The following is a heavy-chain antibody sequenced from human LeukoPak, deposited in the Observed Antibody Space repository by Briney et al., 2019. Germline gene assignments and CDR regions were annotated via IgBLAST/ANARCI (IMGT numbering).Heavy chain of an antibody. CDR3: ASLLAAAVTGY. CDR2: INHSGST. D-gene: IGHD6-13*01. J-gene: IGHJ4*02. V-gene: IGHV4-34*01. Sequence: PSETLSLTCAVYGGSFSGYYWSWIRQPPGKGLEWIGEINHSGSTNYNPSLKSRVTISVDTSMNQFSLKLSSVTAADTAVYYCASLLAAAVTGYWGQGTLVTVSS. CDR1: GGSFSGYY.